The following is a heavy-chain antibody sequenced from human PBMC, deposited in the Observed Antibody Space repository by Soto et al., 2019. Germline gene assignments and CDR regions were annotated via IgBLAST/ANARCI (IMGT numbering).Heavy chain of an antibody. CDR3: TAMNDRDAFDI. D-gene: IGHD1-1*01. J-gene: IGHJ3*02. CDR1: ELNFRIAW. V-gene: IGHV3-15*01. CDR2: IKNNADGGTT. Sequence: EERLVESGGVLVERGGSLRLSCEASELNFRIAWLSWVRQAPGKGLEWVGRIKNNADGGTTDNAAPVKERFTISRDDSKITLYLQMNSLKIEDTAMYYCTAMNDRDAFDIWGPVTMVTVSP.